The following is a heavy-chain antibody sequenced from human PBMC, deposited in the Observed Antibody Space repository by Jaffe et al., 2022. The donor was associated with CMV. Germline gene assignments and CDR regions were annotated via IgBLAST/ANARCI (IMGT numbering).Heavy chain of an antibody. CDR2: IGTAGDT. J-gene: IGHJ3*02. CDR3: ARGGGYDSSGYYSLSSPFDI. CDR1: GFTFSSYD. V-gene: IGHV3-13*01. Sequence: EVQLVESGGGLVQPGGSLRLSCAASGFTFSSYDMHWVRQATGKGLEWVSAIGTAGDTYYPGSVKGRFTISRENAKNSLYLQMNSLRAGDTAVYYCARGGGYDSSGYYSLSSPFDIWGQGTMVTVSS. D-gene: IGHD3-22*01.